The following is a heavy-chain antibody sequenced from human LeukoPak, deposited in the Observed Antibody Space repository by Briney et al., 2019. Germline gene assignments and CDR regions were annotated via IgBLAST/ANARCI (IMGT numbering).Heavy chain of an antibody. J-gene: IGHJ4*02. CDR2: IRYDGSNK. CDR3: AKDQSDYVWGSYRSTFDY. CDR1: GFTFSGYG. Sequence: PGGSLRLSCAASGFTFSGYGMHWVRQAPGKGLEWVAFIRYDGSNKYYADSVKGRFTISRDNSKNTLYLQMNSLRAEDTAVYYCAKDQSDYVWGSYRSTFDYWGQGTLVTVSS. D-gene: IGHD3-16*02. V-gene: IGHV3-30*02.